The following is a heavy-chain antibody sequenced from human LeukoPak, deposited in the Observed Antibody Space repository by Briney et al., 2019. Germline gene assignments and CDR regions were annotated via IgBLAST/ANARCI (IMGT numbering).Heavy chain of an antibody. J-gene: IGHJ5*02. CDR2: IKQDGSEK. Sequence: PGGSLRLSCAASGSTFSSYWMSWVRQAPGKGLEWVADIKQDGSEKYYVDSVKGRFTISRDNAKNSLYLQMNSLRAEDTAVYYCARDKSITMVRGVYNWFDPWGQGTLVTVSS. CDR1: GSTFSSYW. CDR3: ARDKSITMVRGVYNWFDP. V-gene: IGHV3-7*01. D-gene: IGHD3-10*01.